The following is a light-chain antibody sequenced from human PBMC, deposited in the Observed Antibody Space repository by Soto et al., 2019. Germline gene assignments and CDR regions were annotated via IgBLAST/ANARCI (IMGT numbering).Light chain of an antibody. CDR1: SSDVGSYDL. V-gene: IGLV2-23*02. J-gene: IGLJ2*01. CDR2: EVN. CDR3: RSFVRTNGLL. Sequence: QSALTQPASVSGSPGQSITISCTGTSSDVGSYDLVSWYQHHSGKAPKIIIYEVNKRPSGISDRFSGSKSGNTASLTISGLQAEDEADYFCRSFVRTNGLLFGGGTQLTVL.